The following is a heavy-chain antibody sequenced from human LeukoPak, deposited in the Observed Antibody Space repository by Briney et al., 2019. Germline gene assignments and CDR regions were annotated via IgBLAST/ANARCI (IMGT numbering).Heavy chain of an antibody. D-gene: IGHD6-19*01. J-gene: IGHJ4*02. CDR3: ARDSGAVAGNFDY. CDR2: IYSGGST. CDR1: GFTVSSNY. V-gene: IGHV3-53*04. Sequence: PGGSLRLSCAASGFTVSSNYMSSVRQAPGKGLEWVSVIYSGGSTYYADSVKGRFTISRHNSKNTLYLQMNSLRAEDTAVYYCARDSGAVAGNFDYWGQGTLVTVSS.